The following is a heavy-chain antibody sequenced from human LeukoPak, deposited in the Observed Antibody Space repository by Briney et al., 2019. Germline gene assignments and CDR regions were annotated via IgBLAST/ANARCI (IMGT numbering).Heavy chain of an antibody. V-gene: IGHV3-7*01. D-gene: IGHD3-22*01. CDR2: IKQDGSEK. Sequence: PGGSLRLSCAASGFTFNSYWMTWVRQAPGRGLEWVANIKQDGSEKNFLDSVKGRFTISRDNAENSLSLQMNSLRAEDTAVYYCARSQKEYYYDSRGPDAFDIWGQGTMVTVSS. J-gene: IGHJ3*02. CDR1: GFTFNSYW. CDR3: ARSQKEYYYDSRGPDAFDI.